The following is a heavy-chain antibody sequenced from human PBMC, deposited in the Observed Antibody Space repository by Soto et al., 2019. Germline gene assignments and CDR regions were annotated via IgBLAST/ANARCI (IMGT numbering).Heavy chain of an antibody. V-gene: IGHV1-18*01. CDR2: ISAYNGNT. J-gene: IGHJ4*02. Sequence: ASVKVSCKASGHTFTSYGISWVRQAPGQGLEWMGWISAYNGNTNYAQKLQGRVTMTTDTSTSTAYMELRSLRSDDTAVYYCARDWEAAGPFDYWGQGTLVTVSS. CDR1: GHTFTSYG. D-gene: IGHD6-13*01. CDR3: ARDWEAAGPFDY.